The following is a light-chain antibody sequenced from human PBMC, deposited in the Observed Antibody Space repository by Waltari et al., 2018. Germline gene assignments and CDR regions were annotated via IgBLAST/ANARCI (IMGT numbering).Light chain of an antibody. CDR1: ALSKQY. CDR2: KDT. V-gene: IGLV3-25*03. CDR3: QSADSSGSVV. Sequence: SFELTQPPSLSVSPGQTARITCSGDALSKQYAHWHQQRPGLAPVLVIYKDTERPSGIPGRFSGSSSGTTVTLTIRGGQAEDEADYYCQSADSSGSVVFGGGTKLTVL. J-gene: IGLJ2*01.